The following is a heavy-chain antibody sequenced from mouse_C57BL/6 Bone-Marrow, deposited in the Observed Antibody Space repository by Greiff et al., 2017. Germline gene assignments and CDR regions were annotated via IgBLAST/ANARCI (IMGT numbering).Heavy chain of an antibody. Sequence: VQLQQSGPELVKPGASVKIPCKASGYTFTDYNMDWVKQSHGKSLEWIGDINPNNGGTIYNQKFKGKATLTVDKSSSTAYMELRSLTSEDTAVYYSARRGVYAGYFWGYFDVWGTGTTVTVSS. V-gene: IGHV1-18*01. CDR2: INPNNGGT. D-gene: IGHD2-3*01. J-gene: IGHJ1*03. CDR1: GYTFTDYN. CDR3: ARRGVYAGYFWGYFDV.